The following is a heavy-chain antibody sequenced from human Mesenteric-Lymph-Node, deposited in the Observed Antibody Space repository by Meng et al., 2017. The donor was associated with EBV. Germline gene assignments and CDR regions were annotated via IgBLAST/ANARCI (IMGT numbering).Heavy chain of an antibody. J-gene: IGHJ4*02. CDR1: GGTFSTYA. V-gene: IGHV1-69*06. CDR2: IIPIFGTT. CDR3: AVGVGAINTESDYFDY. D-gene: IGHD1-26*01. Sequence: QVQLVQSGAEVKKPGSSVKVSCKASGGTFSTYAISWVRQAPRQGVEWMGGIIPIFGTTNYAQKFQGRVTITADKSTSTAYMDLSSLRSEDTAVYYCAVGVGAINTESDYFDYWGQGSLVTVSS.